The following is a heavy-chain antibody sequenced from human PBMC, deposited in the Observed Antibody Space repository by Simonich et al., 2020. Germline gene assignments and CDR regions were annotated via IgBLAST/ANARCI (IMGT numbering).Heavy chain of an antibody. Sequence: EVQLLESGGGLVQPGGSLRLSCAASGFTFSSYACSWVRQATGRGLEWGSAMRGSGGSTYYADSVKGRFTISRDNSKNTLYLQMNSLRAEDTAVYYCAKDSSLVGATDWFDPWGQGTLVTVSS. D-gene: IGHD1-26*01. V-gene: IGHV3-23*01. J-gene: IGHJ5*02. CDR3: AKDSSLVGATDWFDP. CDR2: MRGSGGST. CDR1: GFTFSSYA.